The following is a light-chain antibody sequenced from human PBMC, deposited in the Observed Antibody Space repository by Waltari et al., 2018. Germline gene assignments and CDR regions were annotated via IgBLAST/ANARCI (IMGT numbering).Light chain of an antibody. CDR3: SSYAGSNNLV. CDR2: DVS. J-gene: IGLJ2*01. V-gene: IGLV2-8*01. Sequence: QSALTQPPSASGSPGQSVTISCTGTSSYVGGYNYVSWYQHHPGKAPKLMIYDVSKRPSGVPDRFSGSKSGNTASLTVSGLQAEDEADYYCSSYAGSNNLVFGGGTKLTVL. CDR1: SSYVGGYNY.